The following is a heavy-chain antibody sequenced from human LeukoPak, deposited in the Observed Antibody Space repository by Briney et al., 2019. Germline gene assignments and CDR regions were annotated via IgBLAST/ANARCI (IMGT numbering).Heavy chain of an antibody. Sequence: ASVTVSCKVSGYTLTELSMHWVRQAPGKGLEGMGGFDPEDGETIYAQKFQGRVTMTEDTSTDTAYMELSSLRSEDTAVYYCAGRAVVRSRSRDYYYYYGMDVWGKGTTVTVSS. CDR2: FDPEDGET. CDR1: GYTLTELS. V-gene: IGHV1-24*01. J-gene: IGHJ6*04. D-gene: IGHD3-10*01. CDR3: AGRAVVRSRSRDYYYYYGMDV.